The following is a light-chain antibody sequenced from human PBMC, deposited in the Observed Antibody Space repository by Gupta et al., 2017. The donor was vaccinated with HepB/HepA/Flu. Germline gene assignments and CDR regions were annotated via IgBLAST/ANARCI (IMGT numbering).Light chain of an antibody. Sequence: SSELTQDPAVSVALGQTVRITCQGDSLRSYYTTWYQQKPGQAPVLVIYGKNNRPSGIPDRFSGSSSENTASLTITGAQAEDEADYYCHSRDSSANHFFGTGTKVTVL. J-gene: IGLJ1*01. CDR1: SLRSYY. CDR3: HSRDSSANHF. V-gene: IGLV3-19*01. CDR2: GKN.